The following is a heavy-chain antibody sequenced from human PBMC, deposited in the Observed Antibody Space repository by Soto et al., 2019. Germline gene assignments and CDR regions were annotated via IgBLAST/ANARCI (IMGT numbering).Heavy chain of an antibody. J-gene: IGHJ6*02. Sequence: LRLSCAASGFIFDDYAMHWVRQAPGKGLEWVAVISGNSGSLGYADSVKGRFTISRDNAKNSLYLQMNRLRAEDTALYYCAKDRYSSSAYYYYGMDAWGQGTTVTVSS. CDR2: ISGNSGSL. CDR3: AKDRYSSSAYYYYGMDA. CDR1: GFIFDDYA. D-gene: IGHD6-6*01. V-gene: IGHV3-9*01.